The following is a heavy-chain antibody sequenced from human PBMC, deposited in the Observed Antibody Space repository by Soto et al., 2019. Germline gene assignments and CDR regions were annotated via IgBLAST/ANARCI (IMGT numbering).Heavy chain of an antibody. CDR1: GFTFSDYY. D-gene: IGHD6-19*01. CDR3: ARDLGSGWTNWFDP. CDR2: IGSSGSTI. Sequence: PGGSLRLSCAASGFTFSDYYMSWIRQAPGKGLEWVSYIGSSGSTIYYADSVKGRFTISRDNAKNSLYLQMNSLRAEDTAVYYCARDLGSGWTNWFDPWGQGTLVTVSS. V-gene: IGHV3-11*01. J-gene: IGHJ5*02.